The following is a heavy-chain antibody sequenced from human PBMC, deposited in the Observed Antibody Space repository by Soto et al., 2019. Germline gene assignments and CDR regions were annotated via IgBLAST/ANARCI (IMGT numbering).Heavy chain of an antibody. CDR3: ARGGDYGYYGLDV. V-gene: IGHV4-31*03. Sequence: QVQLQESGPGLVKPSQTLSLTCTVSGGSISSSNYYWSWIRQHPGEGLEWIGYIYPSGSAYQNPSLDSRLTMSVDTSKNQFSLNLTSVTAAATAVYYCARGGDYGYYGLDVWGQGTTVIVSS. J-gene: IGHJ6*02. CDR1: GGSISSSNYY. CDR2: IYPSGSA. D-gene: IGHD3-10*01.